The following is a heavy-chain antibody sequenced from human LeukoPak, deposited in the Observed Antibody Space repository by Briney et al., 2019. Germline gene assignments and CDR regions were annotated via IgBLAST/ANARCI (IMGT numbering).Heavy chain of an antibody. CDR3: ARDHRYGGNSFQAFDI. J-gene: IGHJ3*02. D-gene: IGHD4-23*01. CDR2: ISSNGGST. CDR1: GFTFSSYA. Sequence: GGSLRLSCAASGFTFSSYAMHWVRQASGKGLEYVSAISSNGGSTYYANSVKGRFTISRDNSKNTLYLQMGSLRAEDMAVYYCARDHRYGGNSFQAFDIWGQGTMVTVSS. V-gene: IGHV3-64*01.